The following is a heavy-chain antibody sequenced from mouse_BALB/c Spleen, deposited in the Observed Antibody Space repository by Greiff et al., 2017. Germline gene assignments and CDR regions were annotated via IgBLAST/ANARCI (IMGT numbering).Heavy chain of an antibody. CDR2: ISSGSSTI. D-gene: IGHD2-1*01. Sequence: EVQGVESGGGLVQPGGSRKLSCAASGFTFSSFGMHWVRQAPEKGLEWVAYISSGSSTIYYADTVKGRFTISRDNPKNTLFLQMTSLRSEDTAMYYCARSLPGNGNLDYWGQGTTLTVSS. CDR3: ARSLPGNGNLDY. V-gene: IGHV5-17*02. J-gene: IGHJ2*01. CDR1: GFTFSSFG.